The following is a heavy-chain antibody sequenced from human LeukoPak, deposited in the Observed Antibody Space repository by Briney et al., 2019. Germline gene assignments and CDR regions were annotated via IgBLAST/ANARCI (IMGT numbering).Heavy chain of an antibody. D-gene: IGHD1-14*01. CDR1: GFTFSDYN. V-gene: IGHV3-11*01. CDR2: ITGSGRTK. J-gene: IGHJ5*02. Sequence: GGSLRLSCAASGFTFSDYNMYWIRQAPGKGPEWVSYITGSGRTKSYADSVEGRFSISRDNAKNSLFLPMNSLSADDTGVYYCAREGPTGAFDPWGQGTLVTVSS. CDR3: AREGPTGAFDP.